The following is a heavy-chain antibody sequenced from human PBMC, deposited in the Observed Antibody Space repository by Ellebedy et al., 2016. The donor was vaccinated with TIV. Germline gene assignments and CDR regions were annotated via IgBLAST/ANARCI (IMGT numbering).Heavy chain of an antibody. D-gene: IGHD3-16*01. J-gene: IGHJ4*02. CDR2: IYSGGYT. Sequence: GGSLRLSCAASGFTFSSYAMSWVRQAPGKGLEWVSVIYSGGYTYYADSVKGRFTISRDNSKNTLYLQMNSLRAEDTAVYYCARVLGRFDYWGQGTLVTVSS. CDR1: GFTFSSYA. CDR3: ARVLGRFDY. V-gene: IGHV3-66*01.